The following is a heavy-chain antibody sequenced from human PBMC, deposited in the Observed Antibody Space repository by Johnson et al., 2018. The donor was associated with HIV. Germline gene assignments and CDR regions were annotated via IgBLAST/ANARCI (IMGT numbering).Heavy chain of an antibody. D-gene: IGHD3-22*01. J-gene: IGHJ3*02. Sequence: VQLVESGGSVVRPGGSLRLSCTASGFTFDDYGMSWVRQAPGKGLEWVSGISWNSGSIGYADSVKGRFHISRDNSKNTLYLQMNSLRAEDTAVYYCARVGGLYYYDSSGYRDDAFDIWGQGTMVTVSS. CDR3: ARVGGLYYYDSSGYRDDAFDI. CDR1: GFTFDDYG. V-gene: IGHV3-20*04. CDR2: ISWNSGSI.